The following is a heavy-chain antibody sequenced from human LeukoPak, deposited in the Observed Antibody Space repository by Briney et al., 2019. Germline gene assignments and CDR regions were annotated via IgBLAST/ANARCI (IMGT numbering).Heavy chain of an antibody. D-gene: IGHD4-23*01. CDR1: GGSISSSSYY. Sequence: SETLSLTCTVSGGSISSSSYYWGWIRQPPGKGLGWIGSIYYTGSTYYNPSLKSRVTISVDTSKNQFSLKLSSVTAADTAVYYCARVDYGTNSIDAFDIWGQGTMVTVSS. CDR2: IYYTGST. V-gene: IGHV4-39*01. J-gene: IGHJ3*02. CDR3: ARVDYGTNSIDAFDI.